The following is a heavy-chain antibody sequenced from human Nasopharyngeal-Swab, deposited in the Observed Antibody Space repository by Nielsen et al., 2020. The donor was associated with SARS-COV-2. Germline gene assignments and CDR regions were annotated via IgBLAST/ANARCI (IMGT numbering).Heavy chain of an antibody. V-gene: IGHV4-59*01. Sequence: SETLSLTCAVSGGSISSDYWSWIRQPPGKGLEWIGYIYYSGRTKYNPSLKSRVSISVDTSKNQFSLKLTSVIAADTAVYYCARGVDYADPFDYWGQGTLVTVSS. CDR3: ARGVDYADPFDY. CDR1: GGSISSDY. D-gene: IGHD4-17*01. J-gene: IGHJ4*02. CDR2: IYYSGRT.